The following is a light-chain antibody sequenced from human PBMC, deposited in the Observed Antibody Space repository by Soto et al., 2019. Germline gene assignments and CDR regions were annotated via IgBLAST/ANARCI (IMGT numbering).Light chain of an antibody. CDR1: SSNIGRNT. CDR3: AAWDDRLNAVV. CDR2: SNN. J-gene: IGLJ2*01. V-gene: IGLV1-44*01. Sequence: QSVLTQPPSASGTPGQRVTISCSGSSSNIGRNTVNWYQQLPGTAPKVLIYSNNQRPSGVPDRLSGSKSGTSASLAISGLQSEDEADYYCAAWDDRLNAVVFGGGTKLTVL.